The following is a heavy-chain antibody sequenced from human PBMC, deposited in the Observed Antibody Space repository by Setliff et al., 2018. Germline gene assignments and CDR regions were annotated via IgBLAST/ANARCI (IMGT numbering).Heavy chain of an antibody. CDR3: ARASRFGTVKWRGDYYMDV. Sequence: ASVKVSCKASGYTFTTYALGWMRQAPGQRLEWMGWINTNTGNPSYAQGFTGRFVFSLDTSVSTAYLQISSLKPEDTAVYYCARASRFGTVKWRGDYYMDVWGKGTTVTVSS. CDR1: GYTFTTYA. CDR2: INTNTGNP. V-gene: IGHV7-4-1*02. J-gene: IGHJ6*03. D-gene: IGHD3-10*01.